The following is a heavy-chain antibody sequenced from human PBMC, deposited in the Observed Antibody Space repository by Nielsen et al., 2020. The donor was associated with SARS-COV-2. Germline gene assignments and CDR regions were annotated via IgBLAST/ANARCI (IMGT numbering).Heavy chain of an antibody. D-gene: IGHD3-3*01. CDR1: GYTFTGYY. CDR2: INPNSGGT. V-gene: IGHV1-2*02. CDR3: ATIITISDLFGYYGMDV. J-gene: IGHJ6*02. Sequence: ASVKVSCKASGYTFTGYYMHWVRQAPGQGLEWMGWINPNSGGTNYAQKFQGRVTMTRNTSISTAYMELSSLRSEDTAVYYCATIITISDLFGYYGMDVWGQGTTVTVSS.